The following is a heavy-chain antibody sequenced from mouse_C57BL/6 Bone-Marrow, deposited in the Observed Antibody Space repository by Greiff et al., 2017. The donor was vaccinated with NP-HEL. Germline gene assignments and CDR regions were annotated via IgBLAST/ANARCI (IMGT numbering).Heavy chain of an antibody. CDR1: GYTFTNYW. CDR2: IYPGGGYT. D-gene: IGHD2-3*01. J-gene: IGHJ4*01. CDR3: ARYGLLDAMDY. V-gene: IGHV1-63*01. Sequence: VHLVESGAELVRPGTSVKMSCKASGYTFTNYWIGWAKQRPGHGLEWIGDIYPGGGYTNYNEKFKGKATLTADKSSSTAYMQFSSLTSEDSAIYYCARYGLLDAMDYWGQGTSVTVSS.